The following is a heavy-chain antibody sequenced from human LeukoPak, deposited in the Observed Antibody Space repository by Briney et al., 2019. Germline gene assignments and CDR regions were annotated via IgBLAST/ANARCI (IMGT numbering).Heavy chain of an antibody. Sequence: GGSLRLSCAASGFTFSSYAMDWVRQAPGKGLEWVAVISYDGSNKNYADSVKGRFTISRDNSKNTLYLQMNSLSTEDTAVYYCAREHSNAFDIWGQGTMVTVSS. CDR3: AREHSNAFDI. CDR1: GFTFSSYA. V-gene: IGHV3-30-3*01. CDR2: ISYDGSNK. J-gene: IGHJ3*02.